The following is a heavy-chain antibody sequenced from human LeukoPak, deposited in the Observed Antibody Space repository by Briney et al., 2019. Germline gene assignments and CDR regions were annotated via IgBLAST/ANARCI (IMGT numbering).Heavy chain of an antibody. J-gene: IGHJ5*02. Sequence: QPGGSLRLSCSASGFILSSYWMHWVRQVPGKGLVWVSRLKSDGSSTSYAESVKGRFTISRDNVKNMLYLHMYSLRVEDTAVYYCAREVYYGSGNWFDRWGQGTLVTVSS. CDR1: GFILSSYW. CDR2: LKSDGSST. CDR3: AREVYYGSGNWFDR. D-gene: IGHD3-10*01. V-gene: IGHV3-74*01.